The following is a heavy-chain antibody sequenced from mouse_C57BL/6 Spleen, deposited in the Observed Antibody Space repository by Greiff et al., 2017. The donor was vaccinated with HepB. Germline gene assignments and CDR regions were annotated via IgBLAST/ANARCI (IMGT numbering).Heavy chain of an antibody. D-gene: IGHD4-1*02. CDR3: ARPSTFAWFAY. CDR1: GYTFTSYW. CDR2: IHPNSGST. J-gene: IGHJ3*01. V-gene: IGHV1-64*01. Sequence: VQLQQPGAELVKPGASVKLSCKASGYTFTSYWMHWVKQRPGQGLEWIGMIHPNSGSTNYNEKFKSKATLTVDKSSSTAYMQLSSLTSEDSAVYYCARPSTFAWFAYWGQGTLVTVSA.